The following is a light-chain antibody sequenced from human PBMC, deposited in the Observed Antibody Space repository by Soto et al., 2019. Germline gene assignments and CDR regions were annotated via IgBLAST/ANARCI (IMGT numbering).Light chain of an antibody. CDR3: QQCYSTPRT. Sequence: EIQMTQSPSSLSASVGDRVTIICRASQSISSYLNWYQQKPGKAPRLLIYAASSLQSGLPSRFSGGGSGTDFTLTISSLQPEDFAAYYCQQCYSTPRTFGQGTKLDI. CDR2: AAS. V-gene: IGKV1-39*01. J-gene: IGKJ1*01. CDR1: QSISSY.